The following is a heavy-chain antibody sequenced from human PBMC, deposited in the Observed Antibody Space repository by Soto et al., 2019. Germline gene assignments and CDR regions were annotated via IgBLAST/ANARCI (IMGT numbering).Heavy chain of an antibody. D-gene: IGHD3-9*01. CDR1: GGSISSSSYY. V-gene: IGHV4-39*01. Sequence: QLQLQESGPGLVKPSETLSLTCTVSGGSISSSSYYWGWIRQPPGKGLEWIGSIYYSGSTYYNPSLQSRVAVCEETSKNQFSLKLSSVTAADTAVYYCASLRYFDWLLFDYWGQGTLVTVSS. J-gene: IGHJ4*02. CDR3: ASLRYFDWLLFDY. CDR2: IYYSGST.